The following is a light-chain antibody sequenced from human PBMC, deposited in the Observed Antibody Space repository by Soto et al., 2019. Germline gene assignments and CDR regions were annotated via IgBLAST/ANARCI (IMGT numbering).Light chain of an antibody. CDR3: SSYAGSNMWV. J-gene: IGLJ3*02. V-gene: IGLV2-8*01. CDR2: EVS. Sequence: QSVLTQPPSASGSPGQSVTISCTGTSSDVGGYNYVSWYQQHPGKAPKLMIYEVSKRPSGVPDRLSGSKSGNTASLTVSGLQAEDEADYYCSSYAGSNMWVFGGGTKLTVL. CDR1: SSDVGGYNY.